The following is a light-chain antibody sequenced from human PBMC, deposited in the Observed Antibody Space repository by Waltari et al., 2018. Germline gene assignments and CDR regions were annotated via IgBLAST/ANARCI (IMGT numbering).Light chain of an antibody. CDR2: GAS. CDR1: QSVSSSY. CDR3: QQYGSFPLT. Sequence: EIVLTQSPGTLSLSPGERATLSCRASQSVSSSYLAWYQQKHGQAPRLLIYGASSRATGIPDRFSGSGSGTDFTLTISRLEPEDFAVYYCQQYGSFPLTFGGGTKVEIK. J-gene: IGKJ4*01. V-gene: IGKV3-20*01.